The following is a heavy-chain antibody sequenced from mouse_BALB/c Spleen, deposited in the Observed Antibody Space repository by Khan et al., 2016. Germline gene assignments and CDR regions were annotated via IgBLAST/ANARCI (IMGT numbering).Heavy chain of an antibody. CDR1: GYTFTSYW. J-gene: IGHJ2*01. V-gene: IGHV1-7*01. CDR2: INPSTGYT. D-gene: IGHD1-1*01. CDR3: ARSGDYVCSYY. Sequence: QVQLQQSGAELAKPGASVKMSCKASGYTFTSYWMHWVKQRPGQGLEWIGYINPSTGYTEYNQKFKDKATLTADQSSSTAYMQLSSLTSADSAVYYCARSGDYVCSYYWGQGTTLTVSS.